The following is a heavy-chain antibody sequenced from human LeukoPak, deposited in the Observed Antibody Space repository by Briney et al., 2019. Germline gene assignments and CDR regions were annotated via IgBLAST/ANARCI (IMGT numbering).Heavy chain of an antibody. D-gene: IGHD6-19*01. V-gene: IGHV3-33*01. J-gene: IGHJ4*02. Sequence: GRSLRLSCAASGFTFSTYGMHWVRQAPGKGLEWVAVIWYDGSNKYYADSVKGRFTISRDNSKNTLYLQMNNLRAEDTAVYYCAREVGGWYPPDYWGQGTLVTVSS. CDR2: IWYDGSNK. CDR3: AREVGGWYPPDY. CDR1: GFTFSTYG.